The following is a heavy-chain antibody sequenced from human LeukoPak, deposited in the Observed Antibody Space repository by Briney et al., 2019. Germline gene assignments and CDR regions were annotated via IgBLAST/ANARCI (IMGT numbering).Heavy chain of an antibody. J-gene: IGHJ4*02. CDR2: ISSSSSYI. CDR1: GFTFSSYS. CDR3: TRGAGTGWRFDS. D-gene: IGHD6-19*01. V-gene: IGHV3-21*01. Sequence: PGGSLRLSCAASGFTFSSYSMNWVRQAPGKGLEWVSSISSSSSYIYYADSVKGRFTISRDNAKNSLYLQMNSLRAEDTAVYYCTRGAGTGWRFDSWGQGTLVTVSS.